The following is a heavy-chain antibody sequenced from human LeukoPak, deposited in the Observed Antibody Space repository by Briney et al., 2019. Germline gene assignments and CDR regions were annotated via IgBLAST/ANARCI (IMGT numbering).Heavy chain of an antibody. CDR1: GFTFSSYE. V-gene: IGHV3-48*03. Sequence: SGGSLRLSCAVSGFTFSSYEMNWVRQAPGEGLEWVSYISSRGSSIYYADSVKGRFTTSRDNPKNSLYLQMNSLRAEATAIYYCASEYASSSGNVFDYWGPGTLVAVSS. CDR3: ASEYASSSGNVFDY. D-gene: IGHD6-6*01. J-gene: IGHJ4*02. CDR2: ISSRGSSI.